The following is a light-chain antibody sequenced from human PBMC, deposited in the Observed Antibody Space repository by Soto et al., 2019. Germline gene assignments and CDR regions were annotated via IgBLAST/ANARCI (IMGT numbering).Light chain of an antibody. CDR2: DVT. Sequence: QSVLTQPASVSGSPGQSITISCTGTDSDIGVYNYVSWYQQYPGKAPKLMIYDVTNRPSGVSNRFSGSKSGNMASLTISGLQADDEADYYCSSYANYNVVFGGGTKLTVL. V-gene: IGLV2-14*03. CDR3: SSYANYNVV. CDR1: DSDIGVYNY. J-gene: IGLJ2*01.